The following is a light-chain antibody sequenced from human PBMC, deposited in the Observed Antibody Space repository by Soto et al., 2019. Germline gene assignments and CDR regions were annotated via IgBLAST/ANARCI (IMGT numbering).Light chain of an antibody. CDR1: SSDVGGYNY. CDR3: SSYTSSNTGV. CDR2: EVS. J-gene: IGLJ3*02. V-gene: IGLV2-14*01. Sequence: QSVLTQPASVSGSPGQSITISCTGTSSDVGGYNYVSWYQQHPGRAPKLMIYEVSNRPSGVSNRFSGSRSGNTASLTISGIQAEDEADYYCSSYTSSNTGVFGGGTKLTVL.